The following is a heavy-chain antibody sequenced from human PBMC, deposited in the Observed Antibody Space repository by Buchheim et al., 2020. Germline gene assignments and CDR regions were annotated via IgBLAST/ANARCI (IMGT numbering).Heavy chain of an antibody. V-gene: IGHV3-23*01. CDR3: AKDGALRFLEWLPTYYFDY. D-gene: IGHD3-3*01. Sequence: EVQLLESGGGLVQPGGSLRLSCAASGFTFSSYAMSWVRQAPGKGLAWVSAFSGSGGSTYYADSVKGWFTISRDHYKIWSYLQMNSLRAEDTAVYYCAKDGALRFLEWLPTYYFDYWGQGTL. CDR2: FSGSGGST. J-gene: IGHJ4*02. CDR1: GFTFSSYA.